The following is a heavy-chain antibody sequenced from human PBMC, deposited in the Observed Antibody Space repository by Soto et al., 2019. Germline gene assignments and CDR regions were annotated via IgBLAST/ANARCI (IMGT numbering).Heavy chain of an antibody. CDR1: GFTFSSYW. J-gene: IGHJ4*02. V-gene: IGHV3-7*01. CDR3: ARDQEPYDSLTGYYY. D-gene: IGHD3-9*01. Sequence: EVQLVESGGGLVQPGGSLRLSCAASGFTFSSYWMSWVRQAPGKGLEWVANIKQDGSEKYYVESVKGRFTISRDNAKNSLYLQMNSLRAEDTDEYYCARDQEPYDSLTGYYYWGQGTLVTVS. CDR2: IKQDGSEK.